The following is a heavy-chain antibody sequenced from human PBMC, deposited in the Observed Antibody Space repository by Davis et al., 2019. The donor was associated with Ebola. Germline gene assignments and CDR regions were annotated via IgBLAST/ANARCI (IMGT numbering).Heavy chain of an antibody. D-gene: IGHD3-22*01. CDR3: ARDSVDSSGYYYGYFAH. J-gene: IGHJ4*02. Sequence: SETLSLTCTVSGGSISSGGYSWSWIRQPPGKGLEWIGYIYHSGSTYYNPSLTSRVTISVATSKNQFSLRLTSVTAADTAVYYCARDSVDSSGYYYGYFAHWGQGALVTVSS. CDR2: IYHSGST. V-gene: IGHV4-30-2*01. CDR1: GGSISSGGYS.